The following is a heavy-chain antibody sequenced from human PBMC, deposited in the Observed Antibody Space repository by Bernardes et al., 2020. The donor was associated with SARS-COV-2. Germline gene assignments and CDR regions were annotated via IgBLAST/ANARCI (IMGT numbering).Heavy chain of an antibody. J-gene: IGHJ4*02. CDR1: GFTFSSYA. CDR3: ATHSSGWTTHFDY. V-gene: IGHV3-23*01. D-gene: IGHD6-19*01. Sequence: GGSLRLSCAASGFTFSSYAMSWVRQAPGKGLEWVSVISGSGGSTYYADSVKGRFTISRDNSKNTLYLQMNSLRAEDTAVYYCATHSSGWTTHFDYWGQGTLVTVSS. CDR2: ISGSGGST.